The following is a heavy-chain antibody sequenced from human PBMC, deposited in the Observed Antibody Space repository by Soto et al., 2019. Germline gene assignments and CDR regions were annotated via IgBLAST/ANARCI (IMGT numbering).Heavy chain of an antibody. Sequence: VQLLECGGGLVQPGGSLRRSCAASGFTFSSYAMSWVRQAPGKGLEWVSAISGSGGSTYYADSVKGRFTISRDNSKNTLYLQMNSLRAEDTAVYYCAGEGYCGGDCRDYWGQGTLVTVSS. CDR1: GFTFSSYA. CDR3: AGEGYCGGDCRDY. V-gene: IGHV3-23*01. D-gene: IGHD2-21*02. J-gene: IGHJ4*02. CDR2: ISGSGGST.